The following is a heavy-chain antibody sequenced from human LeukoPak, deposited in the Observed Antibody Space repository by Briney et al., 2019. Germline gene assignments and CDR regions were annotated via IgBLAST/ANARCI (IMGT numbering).Heavy chain of an antibody. CDR3: TRRYDILTGYYKPPYYYYYYMDV. J-gene: IGHJ6*03. CDR2: IRSKANSYAT. Sequence: GGSLRLSCAASGFTFSNAWMSWVRQAPGKGLEWVGRIRSKANSYATAYAASVKGRFTISRDDSKNTAYLQMNSLKTEDTAVYYCTRRYDILTGYYKPPYYYYYYMDVWGKGTTVTVSS. V-gene: IGHV3-73*01. D-gene: IGHD3-9*01. CDR1: GFTFSNAW.